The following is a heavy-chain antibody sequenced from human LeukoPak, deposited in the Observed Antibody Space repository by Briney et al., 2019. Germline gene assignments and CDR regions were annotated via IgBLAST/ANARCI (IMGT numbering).Heavy chain of an antibody. CDR3: TTTIVGVTTWFDP. J-gene: IGHJ5*02. V-gene: IGHV3-15*01. Sequence: GGSLRLSCAASGFTLSNAYMSCVRHAPGKGLEWVGRIKNKTNGETTDYAAPVKGRFTISRDDSKNTLYLQMNSLKTEDTAVYYCTTTIVGVTTWFDPWGQGTLVTVSS. CDR2: IKNKTNGETT. D-gene: IGHD1-26*01. CDR1: GFTLSNAY.